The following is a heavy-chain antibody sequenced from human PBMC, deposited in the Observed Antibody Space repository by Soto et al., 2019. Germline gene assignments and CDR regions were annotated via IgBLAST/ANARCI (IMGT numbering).Heavy chain of an antibody. V-gene: IGHV4-4*02. CDR1: GGSIRSSNW. CDR2: IYHSGRT. J-gene: IGHJ3*01. Sequence: QVQLQESGPGLVKASGTLSLTCAVSGGSIRSSNWWRWVRQTPGKGLEWIGEIYHSGRTKYNPSLNSRVTMAVDTSNNQFSPNLSSVTAEDTAVYYCATTENYEAFDFWGQGTMVGV. D-gene: IGHD1-1*01. CDR3: ATTENYEAFDF.